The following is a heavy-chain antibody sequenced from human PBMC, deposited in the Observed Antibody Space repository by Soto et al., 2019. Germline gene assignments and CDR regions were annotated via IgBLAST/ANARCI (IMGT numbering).Heavy chain of an antibody. CDR1: GFTFTSSA. Sequence: SVKVSCKASGFTFTSSAVQWVRQARGQRLEWIGWIVVGSGNTNYAQKFQGRVTMTRDTSTSTVYMELSSLRSEDTAVYYCARVLYSGYDCDYWGQGTQVTVSS. CDR3: ARVLYSGYDCDY. D-gene: IGHD5-12*01. V-gene: IGHV1-58*01. CDR2: IVVGSGNT. J-gene: IGHJ4*02.